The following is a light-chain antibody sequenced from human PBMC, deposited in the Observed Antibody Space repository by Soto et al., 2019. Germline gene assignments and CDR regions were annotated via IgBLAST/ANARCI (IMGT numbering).Light chain of an antibody. Sequence: QSVLTQPPSASGTPGQRVTISCYGSSSNIGEFTVNWYQQLPRTATKVLIYSNNQRTSGVPDRFSGSKSGTSASLAISGLQSEDEADYYCAAWDDSLNGHYIFGTGTKLTVL. V-gene: IGLV1-44*01. CDR1: SSNIGEFT. CDR2: SNN. J-gene: IGLJ1*01. CDR3: AAWDDSLNGHYI.